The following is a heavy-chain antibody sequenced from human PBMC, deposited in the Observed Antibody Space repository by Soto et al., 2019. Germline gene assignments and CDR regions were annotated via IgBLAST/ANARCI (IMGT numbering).Heavy chain of an antibody. CDR3: TRHLWGATGDY. V-gene: IGHV3-73*02. J-gene: IGHJ4*02. CDR2: IRSKANSYAT. D-gene: IGHD1-26*01. CDR1: GFPFSGSA. Sequence: EVQLVESGGGLVQPGGSLKLSCAASGFPFSGSAMHWVRQASGKGLEWVGRIRSKANSYATAYAASVKGRFTISRDDSKNTAYLQMNSLKTEDTAVYYCTRHLWGATGDYWGQGTLVTVSS.